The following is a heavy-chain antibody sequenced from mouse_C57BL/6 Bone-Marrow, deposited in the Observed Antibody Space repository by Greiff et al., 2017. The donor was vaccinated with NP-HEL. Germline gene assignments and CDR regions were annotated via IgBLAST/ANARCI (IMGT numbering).Heavy chain of an antibody. J-gene: IGHJ3*01. Sequence: EVQLQESGPGLVKPSQSLSLTCSVTGYSITSGYYWNWIRQFPGNKLEWMGYISYDGSNNYNPSLKNRISLTRDTSKNQFVLKVNSVTTEDTATYDCGRGAWFAYWGQGTLVTVSA. V-gene: IGHV3-6*01. CDR3: GRGAWFAY. CDR2: ISYDGSN. CDR1: GYSITSGYY.